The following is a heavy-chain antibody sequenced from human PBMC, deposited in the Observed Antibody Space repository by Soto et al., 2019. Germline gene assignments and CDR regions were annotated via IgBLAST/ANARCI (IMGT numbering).Heavy chain of an antibody. CDR3: ARASWGIAARPNWFDP. V-gene: IGHV4-59*01. CDR2: IYYSGST. D-gene: IGHD6-6*01. Sequence: PSETLSLTCTVSGSSISSYYWSWIRQPPGKGLEWTGYIYYSGSTNYNPSLKTRVTISVDTSKNQFSLKLSSVTAADTAVYYCARASWGIAARPNWFDPWGQGTLVTVSS. J-gene: IGHJ5*02. CDR1: GSSISSYY.